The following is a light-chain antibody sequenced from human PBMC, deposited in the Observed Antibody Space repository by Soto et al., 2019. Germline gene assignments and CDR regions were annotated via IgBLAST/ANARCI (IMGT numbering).Light chain of an antibody. J-gene: IGKJ1*01. CDR2: DAS. Sequence: EIVLTRSPATLSFSPGERVTLSCRASQGVTSYLAWYQQKPGQAPRLLIYDASNRATGIPARFSGSGSGTDFTLTISSLEPEDFAVYYCQQRVNWPWTFGQGTKVEIK. V-gene: IGKV3-11*01. CDR3: QQRVNWPWT. CDR1: QGVTSY.